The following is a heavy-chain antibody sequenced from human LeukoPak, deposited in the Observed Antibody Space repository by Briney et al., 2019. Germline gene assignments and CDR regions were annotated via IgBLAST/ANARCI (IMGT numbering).Heavy chain of an antibody. Sequence: GGSLRLSCEASGFTFSNYWMSWVRQAPGKGLEWVANIKQDGSEKNYVDSVKGRFTISKDNAKNSLSLQMISLRAEDTAVYYCARNKRADIWGQGTMVTVSS. D-gene: IGHD1/OR15-1a*01. J-gene: IGHJ3*02. CDR3: ARNKRADI. V-gene: IGHV3-7*01. CDR1: GFTFSNYW. CDR2: IKQDGSEK.